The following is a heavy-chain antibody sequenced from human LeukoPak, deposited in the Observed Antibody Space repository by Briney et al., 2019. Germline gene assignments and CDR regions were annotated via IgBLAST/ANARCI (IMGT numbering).Heavy chain of an antibody. CDR3: ARAAYCSGGSCYSSPGRNWYFDL. CDR1: GGSFSGYY. CDR2: INHSGST. Sequence: SETLSLTCAVYGGSFSGYYWSWIRQPPGKGLEWIGEINHSGSTNYNPSLKSRVTISVDTSKNQFSLKLSSVTPEDTAVYYCARAAYCSGGSCYSSPGRNWYFDLWGRGTLVTVSS. D-gene: IGHD2-15*01. J-gene: IGHJ2*01. V-gene: IGHV4-34*01.